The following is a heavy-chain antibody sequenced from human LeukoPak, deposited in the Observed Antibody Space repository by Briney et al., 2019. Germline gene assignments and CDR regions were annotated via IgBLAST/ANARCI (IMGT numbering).Heavy chain of an antibody. CDR1: GYTFTGYY. D-gene: IGHD6-13*01. V-gene: IGHV1-2*02. J-gene: IGHJ3*02. Sequence: EASVKVSCKASGYTFTGYYMHWVRQAPGQGLEWMGWINPNSGGTNYAQKFQGRATMTRDTSISTAYMELSRLRSDDTAVYYCAGLAAADAFDIWGQGTMVTVSS. CDR3: AGLAAADAFDI. CDR2: INPNSGGT.